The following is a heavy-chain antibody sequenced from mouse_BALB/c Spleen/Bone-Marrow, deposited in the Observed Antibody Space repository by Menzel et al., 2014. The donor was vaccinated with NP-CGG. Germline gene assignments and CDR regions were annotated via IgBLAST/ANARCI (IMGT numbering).Heavy chain of an antibody. J-gene: IGHJ2*01. Sequence: EVHLVESGGGLVQPGGSLKLSCAASGFTFSSYGMSWVRQTPDKRLELVATINSNGGSTYYPDSVKGRFTISRDNAKNTLYLQMSSLKSEDAAMYYCARDYDYDYWGQGTPLTVSS. CDR3: ARDYDYDY. CDR1: GFTFSSYG. CDR2: INSNGGST. D-gene: IGHD2-4*01. V-gene: IGHV5-6-3*01.